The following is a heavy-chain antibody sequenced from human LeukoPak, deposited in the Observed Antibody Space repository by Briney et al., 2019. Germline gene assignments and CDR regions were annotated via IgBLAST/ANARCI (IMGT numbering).Heavy chain of an antibody. Sequence: GGSLRLSCAVSGFSFSLYWMSWVRQAPGKGLEWVANIKQDGSEKYYVDSVKGRFTISRDNAKNTLYLQMNSLRAEDTAVYYCAKSLHSSSWYKATDYWGQGTLVTVSS. CDR3: AKSLHSSSWYKATDY. J-gene: IGHJ4*02. CDR1: GFSFSLYW. D-gene: IGHD6-13*01. V-gene: IGHV3-7*03. CDR2: IKQDGSEK.